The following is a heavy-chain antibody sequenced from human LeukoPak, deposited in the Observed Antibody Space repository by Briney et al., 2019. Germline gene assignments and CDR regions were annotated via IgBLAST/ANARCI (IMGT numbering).Heavy chain of an antibody. CDR2: IYYSGSA. V-gene: IGHV4-39*07. J-gene: IGHJ4*02. CDR3: ARGVQFVGDDY. CDR1: GGSISSSSYY. D-gene: IGHD3-10*01. Sequence: PSETLSLTCTVSGGSISSSSYYWGWIRQPPGKGLEWIGSIYYSGSAYYNPSLKSRVTISVDTSKNQFSLKLSSVTAADTAVYYCARGVQFVGDDYWGQGTLVTVSS.